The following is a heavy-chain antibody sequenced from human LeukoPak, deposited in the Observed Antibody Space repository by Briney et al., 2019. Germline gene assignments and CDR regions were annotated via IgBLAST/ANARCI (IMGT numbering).Heavy chain of an antibody. J-gene: IGHJ4*02. CDR2: ISWNSGSI. Sequence: PGGSLRLSCAASGFTFDDYAMHWVRQAPVKVLEWVSGISWNSGSIGYADSVKGRFTISRDNAKNSLYLQMNSLRAEDTALYYCAKGVGTIFGVVSEYFDYWGQGTLVTVSS. CDR1: GFTFDDYA. V-gene: IGHV3-9*01. D-gene: IGHD3-3*01. CDR3: AKGVGTIFGVVSEYFDY.